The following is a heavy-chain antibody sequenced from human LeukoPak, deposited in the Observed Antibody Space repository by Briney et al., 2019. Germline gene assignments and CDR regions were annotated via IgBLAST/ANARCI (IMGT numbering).Heavy chain of an antibody. D-gene: IGHD6-19*01. CDR1: GFTFNNYW. Sequence: PGGSLRLSCAGTGFTFNNYWMNWVRQAPGKGLEWVANIKQDGSEKDYVDSVKGRFTISRDNAKNSLYLQMNSLRAEDTAVYYCARVSSLAVAGFFDYWGQGILVTVSS. CDR2: IKQDGSEK. CDR3: ARVSSLAVAGFFDY. J-gene: IGHJ4*02. V-gene: IGHV3-7*01.